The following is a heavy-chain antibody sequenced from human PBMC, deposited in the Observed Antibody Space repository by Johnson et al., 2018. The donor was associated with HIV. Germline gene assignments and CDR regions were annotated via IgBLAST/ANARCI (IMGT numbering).Heavy chain of an antibody. CDR1: GFTFNDHY. V-gene: IGHV3-15*01. Sequence: VQLVESGGGLVKPGGSLRLSCAASGFTFNDHYMSWIRQAPGKGLEWVGRIKRESDGGTRDYAAPVKGRFTISRDDSKNTLYLQMNSLKTEDTAVYYCTTTGDDTEDAFDSWGRGTMVTVSS. CDR3: TTTGDDTEDAFDS. J-gene: IGHJ3*02. CDR2: IKRESDGGTR. D-gene: IGHD3-9*01.